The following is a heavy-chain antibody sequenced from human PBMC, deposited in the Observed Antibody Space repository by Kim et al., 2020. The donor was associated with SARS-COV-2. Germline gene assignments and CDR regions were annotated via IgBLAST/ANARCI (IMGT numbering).Heavy chain of an antibody. CDR2: ISGSGGST. CDR3: AKAGYSYDGEGIFDY. V-gene: IGHV3-23*01. J-gene: IGHJ4*02. Sequence: GGSLRLSCAASGFTFSSYAMSWVRQAPGKGLEWVSAISGSGGSTYYADSVKGRFTISRDNSKNTLYLQMNSLRAEDTAVYYCAKAGYSYDGEGIFDYWGQGTLVTVSS. CDR1: GFTFSSYA. D-gene: IGHD5-18*01.